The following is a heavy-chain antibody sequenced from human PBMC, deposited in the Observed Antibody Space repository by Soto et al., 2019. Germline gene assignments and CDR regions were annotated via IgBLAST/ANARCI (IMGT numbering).Heavy chain of an antibody. J-gene: IGHJ4*02. V-gene: IGHV1-8*01. CDR1: GYTFTSYD. CDR3: ARSTNDYGDRH. Sequence: QVQLVQSGAEVKKPGASVKVSCRASGYTFTSYDINWVRQATGQGLEWMGWMNPNSGNTGYALKFQGRVTMTRNTSISTAYMELSSLTSDDTAVYYCARSTNDYGDRHWGQGTLVTVSS. CDR2: MNPNSGNT. D-gene: IGHD4-17*01.